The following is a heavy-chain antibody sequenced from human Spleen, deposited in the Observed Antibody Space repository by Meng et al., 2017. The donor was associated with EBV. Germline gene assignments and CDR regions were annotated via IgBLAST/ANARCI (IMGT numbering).Heavy chain of an antibody. Sequence: QVQLHPWGAGLLKPSEPLSLTCAVHGGSFSGFYWTWIRQAPGKGLEWIGEVNPSGTTSYNPSLKSRVTMSVDTSKNQFSLKLNSVTAADTAVYYCATNVVTEKEVFDYWGQGTLVTVSS. J-gene: IGHJ4*02. CDR2: VNPSGTT. D-gene: IGHD2-21*02. V-gene: IGHV4-34*01. CDR3: ATNVVTEKEVFDY. CDR1: GGSFSGFY.